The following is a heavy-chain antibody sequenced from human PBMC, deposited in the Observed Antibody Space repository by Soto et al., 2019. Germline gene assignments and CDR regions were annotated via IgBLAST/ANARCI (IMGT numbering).Heavy chain of an antibody. Sequence: QITLKESGPTLVKPTQTLTLTCTFSGFSLSTSGVGVGWIRQPPGKALEWLAVIYWDDDKRHSSSLKSRLTIXXDXSXXQVVLTMTNMDPVDTATYYCAHHPYYGLGSYSFDYWGQGILVTVSS. D-gene: IGHD3-10*01. CDR2: IYWDDDK. J-gene: IGHJ4*02. CDR1: GFSLSTSGVG. CDR3: AHHPYYGLGSYSFDY. V-gene: IGHV2-5*02.